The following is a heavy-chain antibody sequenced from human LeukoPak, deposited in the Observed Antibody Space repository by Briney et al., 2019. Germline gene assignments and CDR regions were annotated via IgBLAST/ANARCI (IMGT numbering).Heavy chain of an antibody. CDR2: IYYSEST. CDR3: ARVEPNWNYSLL. CDR1: GGSISRGDSY. Sequence: SQTLSLTSTVSGGSISRGDSYWCWLRQPPGKGLACMGYIYYSESTYYNQQLKSRVTISVDTSKNQFSLKLSSVTAADTAVYNCARVEPNWNYSLLWGQGTLVTVSS. D-gene: IGHD1-7*01. J-gene: IGHJ4*02. V-gene: IGHV4-30-4*08.